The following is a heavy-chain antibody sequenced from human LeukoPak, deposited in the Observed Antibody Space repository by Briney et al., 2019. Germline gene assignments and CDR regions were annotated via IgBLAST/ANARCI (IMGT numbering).Heavy chain of an antibody. Sequence: PGGSLILFCAEAAFTLTSPATSWVRRAPGEGLEWVSAICGSGDRTNYADSGKGRFSISRDNSKSTLYLQMNNLSAGDTAVYDCAQGPSTYSGTHLNYYGIGVWGQGTTVTVSS. D-gene: IGHD1-26*01. V-gene: IGHV3-23*01. J-gene: IGHJ6*02. CDR1: AFTLTSPA. CDR3: AQGPSTYSGTHLNYYGIGV. CDR2: ICGSGDRT.